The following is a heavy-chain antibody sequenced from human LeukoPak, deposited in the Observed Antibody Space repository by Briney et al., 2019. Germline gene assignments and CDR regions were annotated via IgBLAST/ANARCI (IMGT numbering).Heavy chain of an antibody. V-gene: IGHV3-48*04. J-gene: IGHJ5*02. CDR1: GFSFSSYD. CDR3: ARDPYYYDSSGYYP. D-gene: IGHD3-22*01. CDR2: ISITSYTI. Sequence: GGSLRLSCAASGFSFSSYDMNWVRQAPGKGLEWVSYISITSYTIYYADSVKGRFTISRDNAKNSLYLQMNSLRADDTAVYYCARDPYYYDSSGYYPWGQGTLVTVSS.